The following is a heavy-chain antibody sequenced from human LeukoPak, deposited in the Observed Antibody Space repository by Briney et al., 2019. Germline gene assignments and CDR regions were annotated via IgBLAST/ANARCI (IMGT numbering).Heavy chain of an antibody. D-gene: IGHD6-6*01. CDR3: ARSPVEQLVRGSYYYYGMDV. CDR1: GGSISSYY. CDR2: IYTSGST. Sequence: SETLSLTCTVSGGSISSYYWSWIRQPAGKGLEWIGRIYTSGSTNYNPSLKSRVTMSVDTSKNQFSLKLSSVTAADTAVYYCARSPVEQLVRGSYYYYGMDVWGQGTTVTVSS. J-gene: IGHJ6*02. V-gene: IGHV4-4*07.